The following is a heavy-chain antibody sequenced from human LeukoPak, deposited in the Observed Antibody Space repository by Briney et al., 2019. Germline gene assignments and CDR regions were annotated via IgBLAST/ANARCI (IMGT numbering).Heavy chain of an antibody. V-gene: IGHV3-30*18. CDR3: AKDHYDSSGYYPRYYFDY. D-gene: IGHD3-22*01. CDR1: GFTFSSYG. Sequence: GGSLRLSCAASGFTFSSYGMHWVRQAPGKGLEWVAVISYDGSNKYYAASVKGRFTISRDNSKNTLYLQMNSLRAEDTAVYYCAKDHYDSSGYYPRYYFDYWGQGTLVTVSS. J-gene: IGHJ4*02. CDR2: ISYDGSNK.